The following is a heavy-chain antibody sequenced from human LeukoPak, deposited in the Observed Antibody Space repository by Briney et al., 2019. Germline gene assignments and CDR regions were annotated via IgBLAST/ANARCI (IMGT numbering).Heavy chain of an antibody. D-gene: IGHD4-23*01. J-gene: IGHJ3*02. CDR1: GFTFSSYW. Sequence: GGSLRLSCAASGFTFSSYWMHWVCHVPGKGLLWVSRIGTDGSSTTYADDVKGRFTISRDNAKNTLFLQMSSLRADDTAVYYCARDKYGGNSNAFDIWGQGTLVTVSS. V-gene: IGHV3-74*01. CDR3: ARDKYGGNSNAFDI. CDR2: IGTDGSST.